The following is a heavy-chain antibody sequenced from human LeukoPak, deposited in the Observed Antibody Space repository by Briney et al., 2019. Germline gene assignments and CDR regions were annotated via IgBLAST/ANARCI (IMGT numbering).Heavy chain of an antibody. CDR3: ARARTRYSGSYGGAFDI. Sequence: GRSLRLSCAASGFTFSSYAMHWVRQAPGKGLEWVAVISYDGSNKYYADSVKGRFTISRDNSKNTLYLQMNSLRAEDTAVYYCARARTRYSGSYGGAFDIWGQGTMVTVSS. V-gene: IGHV3-30-3*01. J-gene: IGHJ3*02. D-gene: IGHD1-26*01. CDR1: GFTFSSYA. CDR2: ISYDGSNK.